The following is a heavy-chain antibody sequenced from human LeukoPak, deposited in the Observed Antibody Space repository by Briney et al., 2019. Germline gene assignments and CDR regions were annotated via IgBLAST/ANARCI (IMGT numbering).Heavy chain of an antibody. J-gene: IGHJ6*03. CDR3: ARGTLNSGGNPWGYYYYYMDV. Sequence: ASVKVSCKASGYTFTGYYMHWVRQAPGQGLEWMGWINPNSGGTNYAQKFQGSVTMTRDTSISTAYMELSRLRSDDTAVYYCARGTLNSGGNPWGYYYYYMDVWGKGTTVTVSS. CDR1: GYTFTGYY. CDR2: INPNSGGT. V-gene: IGHV1-2*02. D-gene: IGHD4-23*01.